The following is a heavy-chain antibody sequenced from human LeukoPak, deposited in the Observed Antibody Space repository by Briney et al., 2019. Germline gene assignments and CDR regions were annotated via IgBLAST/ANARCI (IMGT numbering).Heavy chain of an antibody. J-gene: IGHJ4*02. CDR1: GGSISTYY. D-gene: IGHD6-13*01. Sequence: SETLSLTCTVSGGSISTYYWSWIRQPPGKGLEWIGYIYYSGSTNYNPSLKSRVTISVDTSKNQFSLKLSSATAADTAVYYCARRGSSWSRGYFDYWGQGTLVTVSS. V-gene: IGHV4-59*08. CDR2: IYYSGST. CDR3: ARRGSSWSRGYFDY.